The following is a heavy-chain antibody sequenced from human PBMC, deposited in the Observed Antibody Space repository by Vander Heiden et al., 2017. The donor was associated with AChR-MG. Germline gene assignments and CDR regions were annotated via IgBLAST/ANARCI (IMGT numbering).Heavy chain of an antibody. CDR3: ARGGGSGSYYFDY. J-gene: IGHJ4*02. Sequence: QVQLQESGPGLVKPSETLSLTCAVSGYSISSGYYWGWIRQPPGKGLEWIGSIYHSGSTYYNPSLKSRVTISVDTSKNQFSLKLSSVTAADTAVYYCARGGGSGSYYFDYWGQGTLVTVSS. D-gene: IGHD3-10*01. CDR2: IYHSGST. CDR1: GYSISSGYY. V-gene: IGHV4-38-2*01.